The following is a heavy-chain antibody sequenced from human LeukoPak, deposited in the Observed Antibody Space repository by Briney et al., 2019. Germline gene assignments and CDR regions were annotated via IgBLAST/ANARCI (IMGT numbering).Heavy chain of an antibody. Sequence: PGGSLRLSCAASGFTFSSYGMHWVRQAPGKGLEWVAFIRYDGSNKYYADSVKGRFTISRDNSKNTLYLQMNSLRAEDTAVYYCANGGVYDIVVVPAAIGDFDYWGQGTLVTVSS. CDR3: ANGGVYDIVVVPAAIGDFDY. CDR2: IRYDGSNK. V-gene: IGHV3-30*02. D-gene: IGHD2-2*02. CDR1: GFTFSSYG. J-gene: IGHJ4*02.